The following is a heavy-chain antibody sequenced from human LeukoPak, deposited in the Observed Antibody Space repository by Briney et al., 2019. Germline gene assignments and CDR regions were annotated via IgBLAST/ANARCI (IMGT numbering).Heavy chain of an antibody. CDR2: IYYSGST. V-gene: IGHV4-59*01. Sequence: SETLSLTCTVSGGSISSYYWSWIRQPPGKGLEWIGYIYYSGSTNYNPSLKGRVTISVDTSKNQFSLKLSSVPAADTAVYYCARSGLFDYWGQGTLVTVSS. J-gene: IGHJ4*02. CDR1: GGSISSYY. CDR3: ARSGLFDY.